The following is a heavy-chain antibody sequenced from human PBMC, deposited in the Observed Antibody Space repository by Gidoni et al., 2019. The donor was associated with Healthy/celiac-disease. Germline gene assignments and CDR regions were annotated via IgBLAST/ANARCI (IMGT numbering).Heavy chain of an antibody. D-gene: IGHD1-26*01. Sequence: QVQLQQWGAGLLKHSETLSLTCAVYGGSFSGYYWSWIRQPPGKGLEWIGEINHSGSTNYNPSLKSRVTISVDTSKNQFSLKLSSVTAADTAVYYCARGPSGDYWGQGTLVTVSS. V-gene: IGHV4-34*01. J-gene: IGHJ4*02. CDR1: GGSFSGYY. CDR3: ARGPSGDY. CDR2: INHSGST.